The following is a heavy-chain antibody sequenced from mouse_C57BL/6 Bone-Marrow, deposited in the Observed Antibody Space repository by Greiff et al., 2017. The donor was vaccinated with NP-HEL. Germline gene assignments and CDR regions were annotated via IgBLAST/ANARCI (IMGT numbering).Heavy chain of an antibody. D-gene: IGHD2-5*01. CDR1: GFTFSSYG. CDR2: ISSGGSYT. V-gene: IGHV5-6*01. CDR3: ARHYYSNYFDY. J-gene: IGHJ2*01. Sequence: EVKLQESGGDLVKPGGSLKLSCAASGFTFSSYGMSWARQTPDKRLEWVATISSGGSYTYYPDSVKGRFTISRDNAKNTLYLQMSSLKSEDTAMYYCARHYYSNYFDYWGQGTTLTVSS.